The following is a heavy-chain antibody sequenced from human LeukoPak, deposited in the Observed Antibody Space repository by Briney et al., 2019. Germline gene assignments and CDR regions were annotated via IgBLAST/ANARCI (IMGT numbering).Heavy chain of an antibody. Sequence: PGGSLRLSCAASGFTFSSYWMHWVRQDPGKGLVWVSHINNDGSITNYADSVKGRFTISRDNAKNTLYLQMNSLRAEDTAVYYCAKDSEYYYDSSALDYWGQGTLVTVSS. CDR3: AKDSEYYYDSSALDY. V-gene: IGHV3-74*01. CDR2: INNDGSIT. J-gene: IGHJ4*02. CDR1: GFTFSSYW. D-gene: IGHD3-22*01.